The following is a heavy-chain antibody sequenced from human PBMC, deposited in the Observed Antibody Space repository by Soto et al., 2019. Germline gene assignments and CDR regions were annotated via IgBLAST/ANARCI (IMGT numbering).Heavy chain of an antibody. CDR3: ARGCPLWFDP. CDR1: GYTFTSYA. CDR2: INAGNGNT. Sequence: VQLVQSGAEEKKPGATVKVSCKASGYTFTSYAMDCVRQAPGQRLEWMGWINAGNGNTKYSQKFQGRVTITRDTSASTAYMELSSLRSEDTAVYYCARGCPLWFDPWGQGTLVTVSS. J-gene: IGHJ5*02. V-gene: IGHV1-3*05.